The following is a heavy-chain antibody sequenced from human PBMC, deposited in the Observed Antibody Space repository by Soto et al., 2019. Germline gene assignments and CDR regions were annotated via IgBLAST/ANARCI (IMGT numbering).Heavy chain of an antibody. V-gene: IGHV3-7*01. Sequence: EVQVVESGGGLVQPGGSLRLSYAASGFTFTSYWMSWVRQAPGKGLEWVANIRQDGSEKYYVDSVKGRFTISRDNAKNSLYLQMNSLRVEDTAVYYCARDVMIRGVNLDYWGQGTLVTVSS. CDR2: IRQDGSEK. J-gene: IGHJ4*02. CDR3: ARDVMIRGVNLDY. D-gene: IGHD3-10*01. CDR1: GFTFTSYW.